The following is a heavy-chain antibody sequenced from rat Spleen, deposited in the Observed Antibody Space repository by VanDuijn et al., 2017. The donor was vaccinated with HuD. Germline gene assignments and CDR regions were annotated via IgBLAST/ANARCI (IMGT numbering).Heavy chain of an antibody. Sequence: EVQLVESGGGLVQPGRSLKFSCAASGFTFSDYAMAWVRQAPKKGLEWVATIIYDGSSTYYRDSVKGRFTIFRDNAKSTLYLQMDSLRSEDTATYYCARHEFGVHWFAYWGQGTLVTVSS. CDR2: IIYDGSST. D-gene: IGHD4-3*01. CDR1: GFTFSDYA. CDR3: ARHEFGVHWFAY. V-gene: IGHV5-17*01. J-gene: IGHJ3*01.